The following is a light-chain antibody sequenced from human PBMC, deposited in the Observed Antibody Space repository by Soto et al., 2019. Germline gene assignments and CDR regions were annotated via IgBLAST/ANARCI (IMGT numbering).Light chain of an antibody. CDR3: CLYAGSITYD. Sequence: LNQPAYGNRSHRGSRTIIKNENSSDVGSCTLVSWYQQHPGKAPKLMIYEVSKRPSGVSNRFSGSKSGNTASLTISGLQAEDEADYYGCLYAGSITYDFGSGTEVTV. CDR1: SSDVGSCTL. V-gene: IGLV2-23*02. CDR2: EVS. J-gene: IGLJ1*01.